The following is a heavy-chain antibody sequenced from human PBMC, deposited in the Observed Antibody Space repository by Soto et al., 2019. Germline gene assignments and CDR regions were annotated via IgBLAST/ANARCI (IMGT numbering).Heavy chain of an antibody. D-gene: IGHD6-6*01. J-gene: IGHJ4*02. Sequence: QVQLVESGGGVVQPGRSLRLSCAASGFTFSSYGMHWVRQAPGKGLEWVAVISYDGSNKYYADSVKGRFTISRDNSKNTRYLQMNSLRAEDTALYYWARIAARPNWGQGTLVTVSS. CDR1: GFTFSSYG. V-gene: IGHV3-30*03. CDR3: ARIAARPN. CDR2: ISYDGSNK.